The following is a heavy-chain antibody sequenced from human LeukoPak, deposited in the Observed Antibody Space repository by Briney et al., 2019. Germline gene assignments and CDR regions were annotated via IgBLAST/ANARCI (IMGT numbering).Heavy chain of an antibody. J-gene: IGHJ4*02. CDR1: GFTFSSYG. Sequence: GGSLRLSCAASGFTFSSYGMHWVRQAPGKGLEWVAVISYDGSNKYYADSVRGRFIISRDNSKNTLYLQMNSLRAEDTAVYYCARGSNYYDSSGYLSDLDYRGQGTLVTVSS. CDR3: ARGSNYYDSSGYLSDLDY. D-gene: IGHD3-22*01. CDR2: ISYDGSNK. V-gene: IGHV3-30*03.